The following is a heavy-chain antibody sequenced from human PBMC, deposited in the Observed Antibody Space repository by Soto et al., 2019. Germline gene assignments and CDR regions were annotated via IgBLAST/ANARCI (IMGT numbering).Heavy chain of an antibody. J-gene: IGHJ4*02. CDR1: VGSFSGYY. CDR2: INHSGST. V-gene: IGHV4-34*09. D-gene: IGHD6-19*01. CDR3: ARDKKPAGLFDY. Sequence: TLSLTCAVYVGSFSGYYWSWIRQPPGKGLEWIGEINHSGSTNYNPSLKSRVTISVDTSKNQFSLKLSSVTAADTAVYYCARDKKPAGLFDYWGQGTLVTVYS.